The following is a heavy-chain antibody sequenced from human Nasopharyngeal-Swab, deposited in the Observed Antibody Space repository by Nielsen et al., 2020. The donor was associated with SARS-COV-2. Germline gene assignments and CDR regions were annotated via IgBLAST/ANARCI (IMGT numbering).Heavy chain of an antibody. V-gene: IGHV4-31*01. J-gene: IGHJ5*02. CDR2: IYYSGST. D-gene: IGHD3-22*01. CDR3: ARVLDSSGYLNWFDP. CDR1: GGSISSGGYY. Sequence: SETLSLTCTVSGGSISSGGYYWSWIRQHPGKGLEWIGYIYYSGSTYYNPSLKSQVTISVDTSKNQFSLKLSSVTAADTAVYYCARVLDSSGYLNWFDPWGQGTLVTVSS.